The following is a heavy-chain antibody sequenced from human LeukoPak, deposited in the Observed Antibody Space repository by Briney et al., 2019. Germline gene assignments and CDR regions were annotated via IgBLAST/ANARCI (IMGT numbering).Heavy chain of an antibody. CDR1: GFTFDDFA. Sequence: GGSLRLSCAASGFTFDDFAMHWVRQAPGKGLEWVSGISWNSVSIGYADSVKGRFTISRDNAKNSLYLQMNSLRAEDTALYYCARDAHYYDSSGRESNAFDIWGQGTMVTVSS. D-gene: IGHD3-22*01. CDR3: ARDAHYYDSSGRESNAFDI. CDR2: ISWNSVSI. V-gene: IGHV3-9*01. J-gene: IGHJ3*02.